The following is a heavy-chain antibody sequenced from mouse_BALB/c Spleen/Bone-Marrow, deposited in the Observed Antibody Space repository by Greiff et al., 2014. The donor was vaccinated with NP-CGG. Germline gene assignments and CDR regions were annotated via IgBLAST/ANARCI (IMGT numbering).Heavy chain of an antibody. V-gene: IGHV14-3*02. Sequence: GQLKQSGAELVKPGASVKLSCTASGFNIKDTYMHWVKQRPEQGLEWIGRIDPANGNTKYDPKFQGKATITADTSSNTAYLQLSSLTSEDTAVYYCASYYYGSSSFAYWGQGTLVTVSA. D-gene: IGHD1-1*01. CDR2: IDPANGNT. CDR3: ASYYYGSSSFAY. CDR1: GFNIKDTY. J-gene: IGHJ3*01.